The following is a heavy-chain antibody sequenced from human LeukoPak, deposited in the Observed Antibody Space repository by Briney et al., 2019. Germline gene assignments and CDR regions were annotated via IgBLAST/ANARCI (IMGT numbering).Heavy chain of an antibody. CDR3: ARLEFPEYSSSSGGVDP. V-gene: IGHV4-39*07. D-gene: IGHD6-6*01. Sequence: KPSETLSLTCTVSGGSISSSSYYWGWIRQPPGKGLEWIGEINHSGSTNYNPSLKSRVTISVDTSKNQFSLKLSSVTAADTAVYYCARLEFPEYSSSSGGVDPWGQGTLVTVSS. CDR2: INHSGST. CDR1: GGSISSSSYY. J-gene: IGHJ5*02.